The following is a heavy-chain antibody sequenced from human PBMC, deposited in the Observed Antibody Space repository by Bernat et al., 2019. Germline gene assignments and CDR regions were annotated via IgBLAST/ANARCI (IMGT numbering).Heavy chain of an antibody. CDR2: INSKTDGGTT. CDR1: GFTFSNAW. Sequence: ELQLVESGGGLVKPGGSLRLSCSASGFTFSNAWMNWVRQAPGKWLEWVGRINSKTDGGTTDYTAPVQGRFTISRGESKNKLYLQMNSLKTEDTAVYYCTTVGSWIPLGGMDVWGQGTTVTVSS. V-gene: IGHV3-15*07. D-gene: IGHD2-15*01. J-gene: IGHJ6*02. CDR3: TTVGSWIPLGGMDV.